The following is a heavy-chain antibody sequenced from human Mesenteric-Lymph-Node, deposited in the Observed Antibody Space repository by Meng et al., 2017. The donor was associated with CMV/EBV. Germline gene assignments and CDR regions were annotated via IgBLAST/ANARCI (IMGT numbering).Heavy chain of an antibody. D-gene: IGHD2-2*01. Sequence: SCAASGFTFSSYAMSWVRQAPGKGLEWVSAISGSGSSTYYADSVKGRFTISRDNAKNSLYLQMNSLRAEDTAVYYCARELYCSSTSCYGVYYGMDVWGQGTTVTVSS. J-gene: IGHJ6*02. V-gene: IGHV3-21*01. CDR3: ARELYCSSTSCYGVYYGMDV. CDR2: ISGSGSST. CDR1: GFTFSSYA.